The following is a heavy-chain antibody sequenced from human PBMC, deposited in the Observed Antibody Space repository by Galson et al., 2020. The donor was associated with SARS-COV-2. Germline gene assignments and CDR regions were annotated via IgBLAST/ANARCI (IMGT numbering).Heavy chain of an antibody. CDR2: TSSSSTTI. D-gene: IGHD3-16*01. CDR3: ARAFHRGGGYNDAFDI. CDR1: GFTLGSYS. Sequence: GGSLRLSCAASGFTLGSYSMNWVRQAPGKGLEWVSYTSSSSTTIYYADSVKGRFTISRDNAKNSLYLQMNSLRAEDTAVYYCARAFHRGGGYNDAFDIWGQGTTVTVSS. J-gene: IGHJ3*02. V-gene: IGHV3-48*01.